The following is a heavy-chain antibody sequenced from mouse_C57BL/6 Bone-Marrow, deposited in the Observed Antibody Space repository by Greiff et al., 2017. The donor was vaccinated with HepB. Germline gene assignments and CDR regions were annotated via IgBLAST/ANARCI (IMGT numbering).Heavy chain of an antibody. D-gene: IGHD1-1*01. V-gene: IGHV1-85*01. CDR1: GYTFTSYD. J-gene: IGHJ2*01. CDR2: IYPRDGST. Sequence: QVQLQQSGPELVKPGASVKLSCKASGYTFTSYDINWVKQRPGQGLEWIGWIYPRDGSTKYNEKFKGKATLTVDTSSSTAYMELHSLTSEDSAVYFCAREGITTVVVYYFDYWGQGTTLTVSS. CDR3: AREGITTVVVYYFDY.